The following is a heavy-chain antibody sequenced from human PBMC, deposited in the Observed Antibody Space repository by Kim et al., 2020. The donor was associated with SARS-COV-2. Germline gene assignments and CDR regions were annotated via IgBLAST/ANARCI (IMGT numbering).Heavy chain of an antibody. CDR1: GYTFTGYY. CDR3: ARDGSPYYDRSGYYPAG. V-gene: IGHV1-2*06. D-gene: IGHD3-22*01. J-gene: IGHJ4*02. CDR2: INPNSGGT. Sequence: ASVKVSCKASGYTFTGYYMHWVRQAPGQGLEWMGRINPNSGGTNYAQKFQGRVTMTRDTSISTAYMELSRLRSDDTAVYYCARDGSPYYDRSGYYPAGWGQGTLVTVSS.